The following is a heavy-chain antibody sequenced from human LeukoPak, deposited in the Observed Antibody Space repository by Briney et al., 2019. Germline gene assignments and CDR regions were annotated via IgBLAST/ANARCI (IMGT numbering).Heavy chain of an antibody. J-gene: IGHJ5*02. Sequence: ASVKVSCKASGYTFTGYYMHWVRQAPEQGLEWVGWINPNSGGTNYAQKFQGRVTMTRDTSISTAYMELSSLRSEDTAVYYCARGIGYSSGWYDGDWFDPWGQGTLVTVSS. CDR2: INPNSGGT. CDR3: ARGIGYSSGWYDGDWFDP. V-gene: IGHV1-2*02. CDR1: GYTFTGYY. D-gene: IGHD6-19*01.